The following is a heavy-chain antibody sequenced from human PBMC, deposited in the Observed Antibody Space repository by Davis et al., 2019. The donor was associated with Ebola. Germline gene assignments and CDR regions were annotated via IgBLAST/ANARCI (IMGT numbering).Heavy chain of an antibody. V-gene: IGHV7-4-1*01. CDR2: INTNTGNP. J-gene: IGHJ5*02. D-gene: IGHD2-15*01. CDR1: GYTFTSYA. CDR3: AEGGSVGGGRRGWFDP. Sequence: AASVTVSCKASGYTFTSYAMNWVRQAPGQGLEWVGWINTNTGNPTYAQGFTGRIVFSLDTAVSTAHLPICNLKAGDTAVDYCAEGGSVGGGRRGWFDPWGQGTLVTVSS.